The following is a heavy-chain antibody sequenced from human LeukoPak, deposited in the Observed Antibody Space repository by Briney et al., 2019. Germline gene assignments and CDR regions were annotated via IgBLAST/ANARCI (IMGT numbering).Heavy chain of an antibody. CDR1: GFNFTNYA. D-gene: IGHD2-21*02. J-gene: IGHJ5*02. CDR2: INSSGGRT. CDR3: AKDGPTAIPSWFDP. Sequence: PGGSLRLSCAASGFNFTNYAMNRVRQAPGRGLEWVSLINSSGGRTYYAGSVKGRFTISRDNSKSTLYLQMNSLRAEDTAIYYCAKDGPTAIPSWFDPWGQGTLVTVSS. V-gene: IGHV3-23*01.